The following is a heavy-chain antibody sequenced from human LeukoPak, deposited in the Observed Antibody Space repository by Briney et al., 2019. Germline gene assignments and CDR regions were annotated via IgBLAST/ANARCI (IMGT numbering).Heavy chain of an antibody. J-gene: IGHJ4*02. CDR3: ARDNLYSYCSSTSCQYYFDY. V-gene: IGHV4-34*01. Sequence: PSETLSLTCAVYGGSFSGYYWSWIRQPPGKGLEWIGEINHSGSTNYNPSLKSRVTISVDTSKNQFSLKLSSVTAADTAVYYCARDNLYSYCSSTSCQYYFDYWGQGTLVTVSS. D-gene: IGHD2-2*01. CDR2: INHSGST. CDR1: GGSFSGYY.